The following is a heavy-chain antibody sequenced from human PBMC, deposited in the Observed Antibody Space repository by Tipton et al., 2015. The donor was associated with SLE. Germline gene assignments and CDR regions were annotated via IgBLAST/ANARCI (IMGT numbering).Heavy chain of an antibody. Sequence: SLRLSCVASGLIFSTFGMRWVRQSPGKGLEWVSAISASGESTDYADSVQGRFTITRDDSKNTLYLQMNSLRTEDTAVYYCAKGGADFDSWGQGTLVTVSS. CDR3: AKGGADFDS. CDR1: GLIFSTFG. CDR2: ISASGEST. V-gene: IGHV3-23*01. J-gene: IGHJ4*02.